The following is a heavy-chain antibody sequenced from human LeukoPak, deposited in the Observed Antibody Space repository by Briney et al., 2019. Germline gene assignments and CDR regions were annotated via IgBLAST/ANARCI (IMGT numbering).Heavy chain of an antibody. D-gene: IGHD1-26*01. Sequence: VASVKVSCKASGCTFTGYYMHWVRQAPGQGLEWMGWINPNSGGTNYAQKFQGRVTMTRDTSISTAYMELSRLRSDDTAVYYCARPLVGATGSGGYWGQGTLVTVSS. V-gene: IGHV1-2*02. CDR2: INPNSGGT. J-gene: IGHJ4*02. CDR3: ARPLVGATGSGGY. CDR1: GCTFTGYY.